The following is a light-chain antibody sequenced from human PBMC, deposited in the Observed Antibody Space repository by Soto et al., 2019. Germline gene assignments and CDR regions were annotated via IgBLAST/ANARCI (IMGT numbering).Light chain of an antibody. CDR2: DAS. CDR1: QSISSW. CDR3: QQYNSYSLYT. J-gene: IGKJ2*01. V-gene: IGKV1-5*01. Sequence: DIPMTQSPSNLSASVGDRVTITCRASQSISSWLAWYQQKPGKAPKLLIYDASSLESGVPSRFSGSGSGTEFTLTISSLQPDDFATYYCQQYNSYSLYTFGQGTKLEIK.